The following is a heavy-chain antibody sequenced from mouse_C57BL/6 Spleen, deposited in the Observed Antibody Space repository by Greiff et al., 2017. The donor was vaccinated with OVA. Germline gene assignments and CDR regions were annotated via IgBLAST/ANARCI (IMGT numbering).Heavy chain of an antibody. CDR1: GYTFTSYG. CDR2: IYPRSGNT. J-gene: IGHJ4*01. V-gene: IGHV1-81*01. CDR3: ARVTGTMDD. Sequence: VKVVESGAELARPGASVKLSCKASGYTFTSYGISWVKQRTGQGLEWIGEIYPRSGNTYYNEKFKGKATLTADKSSSTAYMELRSLTSEDSAVYFCARVTGTMDDWGQGTSVTVSS. D-gene: IGHD4-1*01.